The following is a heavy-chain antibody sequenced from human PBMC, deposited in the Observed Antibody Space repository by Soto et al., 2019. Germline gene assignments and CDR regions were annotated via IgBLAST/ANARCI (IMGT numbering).Heavy chain of an antibody. CDR2: INHSGST. V-gene: IGHV4-34*01. D-gene: IGHD3-10*01. CDR3: ARGGVRGFRHYKGMDV. Sequence: PSETLSLTSAVYGGSFSGYYWSWIRQPPGKGLEWIGEINHSGSTNYTPSLKSRVTISVDTSKNQFSLKLSSVTAADTAVYYCARGGVRGFRHYKGMDVWAQGTTVTVS. CDR1: GGSFSGYY. J-gene: IGHJ6*02.